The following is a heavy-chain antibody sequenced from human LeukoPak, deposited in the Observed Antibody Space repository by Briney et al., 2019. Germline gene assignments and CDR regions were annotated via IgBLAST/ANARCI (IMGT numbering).Heavy chain of an antibody. J-gene: IGHJ5*02. CDR2: INTNTGNP. CDR1: GYTFTSYG. V-gene: IGHV7-4-1*02. CDR3: ARSDLIVVVPAAIPGWFDP. Sequence: ASVKVSCKASGYTFTSYGMNWVRQAPGQGLEWMGWINTNTGNPTYAQDFTGRFVFSLDTSVSTAYLQISSLKAEDTAVYYCARSDLIVVVPAAIPGWFDPWGQGTLVTVSS. D-gene: IGHD2-2*01.